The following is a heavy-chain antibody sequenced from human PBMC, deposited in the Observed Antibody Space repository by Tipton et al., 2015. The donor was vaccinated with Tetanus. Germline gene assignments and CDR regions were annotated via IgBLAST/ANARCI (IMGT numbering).Heavy chain of an antibody. J-gene: IGHJ4*02. CDR2: ISPSGRS. CDR3: ARGWSECSSWSCSPFDS. Sequence: TLSLTCTVSGGSIRSGDHQWNWIRQPPGKGLEWLAYISPSGRSNSNYSLKSRITISQDKSKNQFSLKLTSVTAADTAVYYCARGWSECSSWSCSPFDSWGQGTLVTVSS. D-gene: IGHD2-2*01. CDR1: GGSIRSGDHQ. V-gene: IGHV4-61*08.